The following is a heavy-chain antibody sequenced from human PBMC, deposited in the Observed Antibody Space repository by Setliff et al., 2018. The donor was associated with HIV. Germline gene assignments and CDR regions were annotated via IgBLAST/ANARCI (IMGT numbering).Heavy chain of an antibody. J-gene: IGHJ6*03. V-gene: IGHV4-61*02. Sequence: PSETLSLTCTVSGGSISSGSYYWNWIRQPAGKGLEWIGRIYTSGSTNYNPSLKSRVTISVDTSKNQFSLKLRSVTAADTAMYYCARVSITYWYSIPRDYYYYMDVWGEGTTVTVSS. D-gene: IGHD2-8*02. CDR1: GGSISSGSYY. CDR3: ARVSITYWYSIPRDYYYYMDV. CDR2: IYTSGST.